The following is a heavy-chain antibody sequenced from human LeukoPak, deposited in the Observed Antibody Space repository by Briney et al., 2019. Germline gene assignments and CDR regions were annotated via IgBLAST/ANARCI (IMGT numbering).Heavy chain of an antibody. V-gene: IGHV3-21*01. CDR3: ARVGYSSGWYGWFDP. J-gene: IGHJ5*02. Sequence: GSLRLSCAGSGFTFSSYSMNWVRQAPGKGLEWVSSISSSSSYIYYADSVKGRFTISRDNAKNSLFLQMNSLRAEDTAVYYCARVGYSSGWYGWFDPWGQGTLVTVSS. CDR1: GFTFSSYS. CDR2: ISSSSSYI. D-gene: IGHD6-19*01.